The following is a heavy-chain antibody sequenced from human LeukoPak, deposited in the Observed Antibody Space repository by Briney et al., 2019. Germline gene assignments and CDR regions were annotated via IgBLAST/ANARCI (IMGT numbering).Heavy chain of an antibody. V-gene: IGHV3-23*01. CDR1: GFTFNSYA. Sequence: GGSLRLSCAASGFTFNSYAMSWVRQAPGKGLEWVSTINVSGDNTYYADSVKGRFTTSRDNSKSTLYLQVSSLTAEDTAVYYCARESRESKLANYFYDSSGFSNIDYWGQGTLVTVSS. D-gene: IGHD3-22*01. J-gene: IGHJ4*02. CDR2: INVSGDNT. CDR3: ARESRESKLANYFYDSSGFSNIDY.